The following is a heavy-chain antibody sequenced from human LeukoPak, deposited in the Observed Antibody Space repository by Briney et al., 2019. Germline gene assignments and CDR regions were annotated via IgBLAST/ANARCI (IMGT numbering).Heavy chain of an antibody. Sequence: VASVKVPCKASGHTFTTYYVHLVRQAPGQGLEWMGVINPSGDGTNYPQRFQGRVTLTRDTPTSTVYMELSSLRSEDTAIYYCAKETPNTGWFDPWGQGTLVTVSS. CDR2: INPSGDGT. CDR1: GHTFTTYY. D-gene: IGHD1-14*01. J-gene: IGHJ5*02. CDR3: AKETPNTGWFDP. V-gene: IGHV1-46*01.